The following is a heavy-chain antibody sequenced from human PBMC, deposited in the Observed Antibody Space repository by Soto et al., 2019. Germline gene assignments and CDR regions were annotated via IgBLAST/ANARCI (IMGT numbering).Heavy chain of an antibody. D-gene: IGHD3-3*01. J-gene: IGHJ4*02. Sequence: QITLNESGPTVVRPTETLTLTCRFSGFSLTTSGVGVGWIRQSPGKAPEWLALIYWDDDKRYSASLKSRLTITKDTSKNQVVLTVSDLDPTVIATYYCAHRVLRTVFGLVTTTAIYFDFWGQGTPVAVSS. CDR3: AHRVLRTVFGLVTTTAIYFDF. CDR1: GFSLTTSGVG. CDR2: IYWDDDK. V-gene: IGHV2-5*02.